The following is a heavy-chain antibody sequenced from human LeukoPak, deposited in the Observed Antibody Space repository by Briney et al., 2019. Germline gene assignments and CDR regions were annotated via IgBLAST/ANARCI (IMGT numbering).Heavy chain of an antibody. CDR3: AKDREYYDFWSGYYKVHDAFDI. J-gene: IGHJ3*02. V-gene: IGHV3-30-3*01. CDR2: ISYDGSNK. D-gene: IGHD3-3*01. Sequence: TGGSLRLSCAASGFTFSSYAMHWVRQAPGKGLEWVAVISYDGSNKYYADSVKGRFTISRDNSKNTLYLQMNSLRAEDTAVYYCAKDREYYDFWSGYYKVHDAFDIWGQGTMVTVSS. CDR1: GFTFSSYA.